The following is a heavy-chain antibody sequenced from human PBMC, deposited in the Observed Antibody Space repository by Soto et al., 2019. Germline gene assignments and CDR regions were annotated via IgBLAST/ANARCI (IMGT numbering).Heavy chain of an antibody. J-gene: IGHJ4*02. CDR3: ARVYSSSYHYFDY. V-gene: IGHV3-74*01. Sequence: GGSLRLSCAASGFTSGLAFTNYWVHLVRQAPGKGLFWVSRINIDGGITNYADSVKGRFTISRDNAKNTLYLQMNSLRVEDTAVYFCARVYSSSYHYFDYWGQGTLVTVSS. CDR2: INIDGGIT. CDR1: GFTSGLAFTNYW. D-gene: IGHD6-13*01.